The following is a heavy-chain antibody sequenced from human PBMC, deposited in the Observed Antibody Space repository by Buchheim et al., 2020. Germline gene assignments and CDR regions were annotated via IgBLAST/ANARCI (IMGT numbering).Heavy chain of an antibody. V-gene: IGHV3-23*01. D-gene: IGHD6-19*01. J-gene: IGHJ4*02. Sequence: EVQLLESGGGLVQPGGSLRLSCAASGFTFSSYAMSWVRQAPGKGLEWVSAISGSGGSTYYADSVKGRFTISRDTSKHTLSLQMNSLRAEDTAVYYCAKDEARSSGWAPAFDYWGQGTL. CDR1: GFTFSSYA. CDR3: AKDEARSSGWAPAFDY. CDR2: ISGSGGST.